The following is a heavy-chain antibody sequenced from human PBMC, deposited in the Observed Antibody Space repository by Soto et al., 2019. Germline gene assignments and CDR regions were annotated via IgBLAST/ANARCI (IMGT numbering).Heavy chain of an antibody. V-gene: IGHV3-23*01. CDR1: GFTFSSYA. J-gene: IGHJ3*02. CDR2: ISGSGGST. CDR3: AKDRGYCSSTSCYDAFDI. D-gene: IGHD2-2*01. Sequence: GSLRLSCAASGFTFSSYAMSWVRQAPGKGLEWVSAISGSGGSTYYADSVKGRFTISRDNSKNTLYLQMNSLRAEDTAVYYCAKDRGYCSSTSCYDAFDIWGQGTMVTVSS.